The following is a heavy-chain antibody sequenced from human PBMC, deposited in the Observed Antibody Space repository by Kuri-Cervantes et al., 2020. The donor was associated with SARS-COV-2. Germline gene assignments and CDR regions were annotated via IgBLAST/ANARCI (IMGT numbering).Heavy chain of an antibody. CDR3: ARGDSLLDWGSDYYYYMDV. D-gene: IGHD7-27*01. CDR1: GGSISSYY. V-gene: IGHV4-59*01. CDR2: IYYSGST. Sequence: GSLRLSCTVSGGSISSYYRSWIRQPPGKGLEWIGYIYYSGSTNYNPSLKSRVTISVDTSKNQFSLKLSSVTAADTAVYYCARGDSLLDWGSDYYYYMDVWGKGTTVTVSS. J-gene: IGHJ6*03.